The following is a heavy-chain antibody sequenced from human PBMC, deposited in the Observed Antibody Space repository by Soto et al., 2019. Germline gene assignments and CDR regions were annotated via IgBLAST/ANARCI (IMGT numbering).Heavy chain of an antibody. CDR3: ARSEEDSDYYYYGMDV. Sequence: SQTLSLTCVGSGDTVSSNSVAWNWVRPSPSRGLEWLGRTYYRSRWYSDYAVSVRSRIDINADTSKNQVSLQLNSVTPEDTAVNYCARSEEDSDYYYYGMDVWGQGTTVTVSS. CDR1: GDTVSSNSVA. V-gene: IGHV6-1*01. J-gene: IGHJ6*02. D-gene: IGHD2-15*01. CDR2: TYYRSRWYS.